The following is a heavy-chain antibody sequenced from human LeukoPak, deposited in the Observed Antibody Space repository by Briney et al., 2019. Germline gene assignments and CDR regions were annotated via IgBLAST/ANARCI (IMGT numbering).Heavy chain of an antibody. CDR2: ISSSGSTI. V-gene: IGHV3-48*03. Sequence: PGGSLRFSCAASGFTFSSYEMNWVRQAPGKGLEWVSYISSSGSTIYYADSVKGRFTISRDNAKNSLYLQMNSLRAEDTAVYYCARWSSSSWYGPYGMDVWGQGTTVTVSS. J-gene: IGHJ6*02. D-gene: IGHD6-13*01. CDR1: GFTFSSYE. CDR3: ARWSSSSWYGPYGMDV.